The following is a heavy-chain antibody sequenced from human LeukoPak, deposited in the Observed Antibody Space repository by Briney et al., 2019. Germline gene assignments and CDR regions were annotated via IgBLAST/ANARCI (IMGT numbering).Heavy chain of an antibody. CDR1: GFTFTSYW. J-gene: IGHJ4*02. CDR3: ARENWFQDY. D-gene: IGHD3-9*01. Sequence: GSLRLSCAASGFTFTSYWMTWVRQAPGKGLEWVANINHDGSEKFYVDSVRGRFTFSRDNADNSLYLQMDSLRVEDTAVYYCARENWFQDYWGQGTLVTVSS. V-gene: IGHV3-7*01. CDR2: INHDGSEK.